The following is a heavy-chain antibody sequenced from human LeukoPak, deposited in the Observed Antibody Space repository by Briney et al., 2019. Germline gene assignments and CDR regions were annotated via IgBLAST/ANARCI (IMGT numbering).Heavy chain of an antibody. J-gene: IGHJ4*02. CDR2: ISGSGGRT. D-gene: IGHD2-2*01. Sequence: GGSLRLSCAASGFTFSSYAMSWVRQAPGKGLEWVSGISGSGGRTYYADSVKGRFTISRDNSKNTLYLQMNSLRAEDTAVYYCAKVLIRHCSSTSCYGGIDYWGQGTLVTVSS. V-gene: IGHV3-23*01. CDR3: AKVLIRHCSSTSCYGGIDY. CDR1: GFTFSSYA.